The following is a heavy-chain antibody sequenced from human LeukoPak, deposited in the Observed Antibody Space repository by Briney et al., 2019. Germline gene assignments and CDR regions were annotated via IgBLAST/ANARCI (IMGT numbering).Heavy chain of an antibody. D-gene: IGHD1-14*01. Sequence: SETLSLTCTVSGGSISSHYWSWIRQPPGKGLEWIGYIYYSGSTNCNPSLKSRVTISVDTSKNQFSLKLSSVTAADTAVYYCARDTGHFDPWGQGTLVTVSS. CDR2: IYYSGST. V-gene: IGHV4-59*11. J-gene: IGHJ5*02. CDR1: GGSISSHY. CDR3: ARDTGHFDP.